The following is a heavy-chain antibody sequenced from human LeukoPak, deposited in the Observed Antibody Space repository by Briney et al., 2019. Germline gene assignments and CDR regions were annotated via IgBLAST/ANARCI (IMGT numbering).Heavy chain of an antibody. Sequence: GRSLLLSCAASGFTFSSYGMHWVRQAPGKGLEWVAVMSFDGSHTYYADPVKGRFTISRDNSKNTLYLQMNSLRAEDTAVYYCAKERVDWRYFDYWGQGTLVTVSS. J-gene: IGHJ4*02. CDR1: GFTFSSYG. D-gene: IGHD3-9*01. CDR2: MSFDGSHT. V-gene: IGHV3-30*18. CDR3: AKERVDWRYFDY.